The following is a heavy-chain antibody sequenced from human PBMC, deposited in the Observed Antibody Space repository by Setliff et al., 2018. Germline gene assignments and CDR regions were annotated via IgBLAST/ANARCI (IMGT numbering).Heavy chain of an antibody. V-gene: IGHV1-8*02. Sequence: ASVKVSCKASGYTFSAYDFNWVRQAPGQGLEWVGSMSPQSDNTVYAQKFLGRVTMTRNTSISTAYMELSALRSDDTAVYYCARRFSSGNYNNLGYWGQGALVTVSS. CDR3: ARRFSSGNYNNLGY. J-gene: IGHJ4*02. D-gene: IGHD3-10*01. CDR2: MSPQSDNT. CDR1: GYTFSAYD.